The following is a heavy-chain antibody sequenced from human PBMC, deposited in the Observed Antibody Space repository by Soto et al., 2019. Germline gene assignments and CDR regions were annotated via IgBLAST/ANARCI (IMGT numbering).Heavy chain of an antibody. D-gene: IGHD3-10*01. CDR3: ARVRGDPLFDY. Sequence: SETLSLTCTVSGVSISSSSYYWGWIRQPPGKGLEWIGSIYYSGSTYYNPSLKSRVTISVDTSKNQFSLKLSSVTAADTAVYYCARVRGDPLFDYWGQGTLVTVSS. CDR1: GVSISSSSYY. V-gene: IGHV4-39*01. CDR2: IYYSGST. J-gene: IGHJ4*02.